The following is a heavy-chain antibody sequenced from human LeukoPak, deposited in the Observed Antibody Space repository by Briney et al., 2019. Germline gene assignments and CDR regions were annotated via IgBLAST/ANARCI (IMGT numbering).Heavy chain of an antibody. Sequence: ASVKVSCKASGGTFSSYAISWVRQAPGQGLEWMGGIIPIFGTANYAQKFQGRVTITADESTSTAYMELSSLRSEDTAVYYCARERPEEYYDSRGPFDYWGQGTLVTVSS. CDR1: GGTFSSYA. D-gene: IGHD3-22*01. CDR3: ARERPEEYYDSRGPFDY. V-gene: IGHV1-69*13. J-gene: IGHJ4*02. CDR2: IIPIFGTA.